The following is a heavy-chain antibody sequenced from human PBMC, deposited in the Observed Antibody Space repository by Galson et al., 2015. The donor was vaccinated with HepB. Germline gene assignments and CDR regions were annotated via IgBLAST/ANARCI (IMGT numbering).Heavy chain of an antibody. CDR1: GFTFSSYS. V-gene: IGHV3-21*01. D-gene: IGHD3-22*01. CDR3: ARIFNCYYDSSGYHYFDY. CDR2: ISSSSSYI. J-gene: IGHJ4*02. Sequence: LRLSCAASGFTFSSYSMNWVRQAPGKGLEWVSSISSSSSYIYYADSVKGRFTISRDNAKNSLYLQMNSLRAEDTAVYYCARIFNCYYDSSGYHYFDYWGQGTLVTVSS.